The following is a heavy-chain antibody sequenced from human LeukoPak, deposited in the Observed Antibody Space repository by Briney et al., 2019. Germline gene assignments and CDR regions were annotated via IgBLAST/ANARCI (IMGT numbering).Heavy chain of an antibody. CDR1: GFTFSSYS. D-gene: IGHD3-3*01. J-gene: IGHJ3*02. V-gene: IGHV3-21*01. CDR3: AREGPIFGVVIMVSDAFDI. CDR2: ISSSSSYI. Sequence: GGSLRLSCAASGFTFSSYSMNWVRQAPGKGLEWVSSISSSSSYIYYADSVKGRFTISRDNAKNSLYLQMNSLRAEDTAVYYCAREGPIFGVVIMVSDAFDIWGQGTMVTVSS.